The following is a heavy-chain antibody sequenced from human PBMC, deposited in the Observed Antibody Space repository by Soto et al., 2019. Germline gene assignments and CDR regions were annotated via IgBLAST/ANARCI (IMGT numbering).Heavy chain of an antibody. Sequence: SGPTLVKPTQTLTLTCTFSGFSLSTSGMCVSWIRQPPGKALEWLARIDWDDDKYYSTSLKTRLTISKDTSKNQVVLTMTNMDPVDTATYYCARIPLHRGFGGVIVRDAFDIWGQGTMVTVSS. CDR3: ARIPLHRGFGGVIVRDAFDI. J-gene: IGHJ3*02. CDR1: GFSLSTSGMC. V-gene: IGHV2-70*11. D-gene: IGHD3-16*02. CDR2: IDWDDDK.